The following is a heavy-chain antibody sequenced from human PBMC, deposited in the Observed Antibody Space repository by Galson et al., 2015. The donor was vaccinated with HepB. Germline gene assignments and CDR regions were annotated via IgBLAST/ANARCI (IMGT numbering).Heavy chain of an antibody. CDR3: AKTQVRVVVVAAMDY. CDR1: GFTFSSYG. J-gene: IGHJ4*02. V-gene: IGHV3-30*18. Sequence: SLRLSCAASGFTFSSYGMHWVRQAPGKGLEWVAVISYDGSNKYYADSVKGRFTISRDNSKNTLYLQMNSLRAEDTAVYYCAKTQVRVVVVAAMDYWGQGTLVTVSS. CDR2: ISYDGSNK. D-gene: IGHD2-15*01.